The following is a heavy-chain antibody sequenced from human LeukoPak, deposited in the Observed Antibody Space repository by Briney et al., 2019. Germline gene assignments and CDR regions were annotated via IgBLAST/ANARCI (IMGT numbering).Heavy chain of an antibody. J-gene: IGHJ4*02. D-gene: IGHD3-3*01. Sequence: GGSLRLSCAASGFTFSSYVMSWVRQAPGKGLDWVSAISGSGGSTYYADSVKGRFTISRDNSKNTLFLQMKSLKAEDTAVYYCAREGGFYRPLDYSGQGILVTVSS. V-gene: IGHV3-23*01. CDR3: AREGGFYRPLDY. CDR2: ISGSGGST. CDR1: GFTFSSYV.